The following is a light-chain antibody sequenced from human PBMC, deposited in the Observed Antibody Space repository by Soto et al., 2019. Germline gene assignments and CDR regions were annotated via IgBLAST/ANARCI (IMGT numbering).Light chain of an antibody. CDR2: GAS. Sequence: EIVMTQSPATLSMSPGERATLACWASQTISSSLAWYQQKPGQAPRLLIYGASTRAAGVPVRFSGSGSGTEFTLTINRLEPEHFAVYYCQQYNRWPLTFGGGTKVEIK. J-gene: IGKJ4*01. V-gene: IGKV3-15*01. CDR3: QQYNRWPLT. CDR1: QTISSS.